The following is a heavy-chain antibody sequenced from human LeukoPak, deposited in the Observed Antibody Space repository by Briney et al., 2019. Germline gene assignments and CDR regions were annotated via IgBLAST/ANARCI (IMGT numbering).Heavy chain of an antibody. CDR1: GFTFSSYS. D-gene: IGHD2-15*01. J-gene: IGHJ6*02. CDR3: ARVCSGVRYYGMDV. V-gene: IGHV3-21*01. CDR2: ISSSSSYI. Sequence: GGSLRLSCAASGFTFSSYSMNWVRQAPGKGLEWVSSISSSSSYIYYADSVKGRFTISRDNAKNTLYLQMNSLRAEDTAVYYCARVCSGVRYYGMDVWGQGTTVTVSS.